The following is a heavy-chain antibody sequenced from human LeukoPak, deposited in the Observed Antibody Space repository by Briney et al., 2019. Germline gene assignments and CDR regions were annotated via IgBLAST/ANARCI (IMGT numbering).Heavy chain of an antibody. CDR3: ARDGGYRSGGSCYRYFDY. D-gene: IGHD2-15*01. Sequence: PGGSLRLSCAASGFTFDDYGMSWVRQAPGKGLEWVSGINWNGGSTGYADSVKGRFTISRDNAKNSLYLQMNSLRAEDTALYYCARDGGYRSGGSCYRYFDYWGQGTLVTASS. CDR2: INWNGGST. CDR1: GFTFDDYG. V-gene: IGHV3-20*04. J-gene: IGHJ4*02.